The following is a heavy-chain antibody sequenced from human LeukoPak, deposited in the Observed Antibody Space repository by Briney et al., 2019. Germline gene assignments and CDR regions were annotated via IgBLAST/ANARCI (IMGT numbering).Heavy chain of an antibody. CDR2: VGTAGDT. CDR3: AKKLGLGSGYRNYDY. CDR1: RFTFSSIA. Sequence: PGGSLRLSCTASRFTFSSIAVTWVRQAPGKGLEWVSTVGTAGDTYYSDSVKGRFTISRDNSKNTLYLQMNSLRAGDTALYYCAKKLGLGSGYRNYDYWGQGTLVTVSS. D-gene: IGHD3-22*01. J-gene: IGHJ4*02. V-gene: IGHV3-23*01.